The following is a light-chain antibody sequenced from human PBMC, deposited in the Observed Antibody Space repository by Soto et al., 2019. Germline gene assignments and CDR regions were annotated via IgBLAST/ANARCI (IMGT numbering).Light chain of an antibody. Sequence: EIVLTQSPGTLSLSPGERATLSCRASHSVSSSYLAWYQQKPGQPPRLLIYGASSRATGIPDMFSGSGSGTDFTLTITRLDPEDFAVYYCQHYRTSFGGGTKVEIK. CDR1: HSVSSSY. V-gene: IGKV3-20*01. CDR2: GAS. CDR3: QHYRTS. J-gene: IGKJ4*01.